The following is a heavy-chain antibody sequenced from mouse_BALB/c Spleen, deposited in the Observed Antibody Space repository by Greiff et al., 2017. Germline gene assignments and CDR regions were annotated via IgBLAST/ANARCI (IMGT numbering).Heavy chain of an antibody. J-gene: IGHJ4*01. D-gene: IGHD2-14*01. Sequence: EVKLMESGPGLVKPSQSLSLTCTVTGYSITSDYAWNWIRQFPGNKLEWMGYISYSGSTSYNPSLKSRISITRDTSKNQFFLQLNSVTTEDTATYYCARGWYRYDYAMDYWGQGTSVTVSS. V-gene: IGHV3-2*02. CDR3: ARGWYRYDYAMDY. CDR2: ISYSGST. CDR1: GYSITSDYA.